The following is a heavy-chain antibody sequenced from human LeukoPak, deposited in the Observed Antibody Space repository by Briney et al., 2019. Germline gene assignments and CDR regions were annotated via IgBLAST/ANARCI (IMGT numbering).Heavy chain of an antibody. V-gene: IGHV3-11*01. CDR3: ASPEGYCSSTSCPGSYYGMDV. J-gene: IGHJ6*02. CDR1: GFTFSDYY. CDR2: ISSSGSTI. Sequence: GGSLRLSCAASGFTFSDYYMSWIRQAPGKGLEWVSYISSSGSTIYHADSVKGRFTISRDNAKNSLYLQMNSLRAEDTAVYYCASPEGYCSSTSCPGSYYGMDVWGQGTTVTVSS. D-gene: IGHD2-2*01.